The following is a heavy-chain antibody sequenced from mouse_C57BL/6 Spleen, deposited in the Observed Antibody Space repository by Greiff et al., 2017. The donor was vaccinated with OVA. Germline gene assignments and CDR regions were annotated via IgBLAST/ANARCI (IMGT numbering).Heavy chain of an antibody. CDR3: ASGITTVVATGAMDY. Sequence: VQLQQPGAELVKPGASVKLSCKASGYTFTSYWMHWVKQRPGQGLEWIGMIHPNSGSTNYNEKFKSKATLTVDKSSSTAYMQLSSLTSEDSAVYYCASGITTVVATGAMDYWGQGTSVTVSS. CDR1: GYTFTSYW. V-gene: IGHV1-64*01. CDR2: IHPNSGST. D-gene: IGHD1-1*01. J-gene: IGHJ4*01.